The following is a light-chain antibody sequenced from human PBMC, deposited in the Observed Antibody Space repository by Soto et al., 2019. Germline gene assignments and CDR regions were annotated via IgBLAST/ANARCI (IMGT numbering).Light chain of an antibody. V-gene: IGLV2-14*03. CDR2: DVS. CDR3: SSYTSTSTRV. Sequence: QSVLTQPASVSGSPGQSITISCTGTSSDVGTYNYVSWYQQHPGKAPKLMIYDVSNRPSGVSTRFSGSKSGNTASLTISGLQAEDEADYYCSSYTSTSTRVFGTGTKVTVL. CDR1: SSDVGTYNY. J-gene: IGLJ1*01.